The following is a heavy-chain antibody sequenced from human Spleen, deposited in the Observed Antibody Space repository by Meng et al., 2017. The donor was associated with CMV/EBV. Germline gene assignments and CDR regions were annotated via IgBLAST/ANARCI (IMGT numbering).Heavy chain of an antibody. V-gene: IGHV1-46*01. D-gene: IGHD2-15*01. Sequence: AGQTFSNYSMHWVRHAPGQGLEWMGIINPSGGSATYAQKFQGRVTMTRDTSTTTVYMELSSLRSEDTAVYYCARDRESGGFFYFGYWGQGTLVTVSS. CDR3: ARDRESGGFFYFGY. CDR2: INPSGGSA. J-gene: IGHJ4*02. CDR1: GQTFSNYS.